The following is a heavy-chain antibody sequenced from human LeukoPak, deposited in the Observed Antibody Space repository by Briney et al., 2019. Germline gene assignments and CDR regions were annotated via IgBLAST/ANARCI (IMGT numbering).Heavy chain of an antibody. CDR3: ARMNYVSSGWGAPFDY. J-gene: IGHJ4*02. CDR2: IRSGGTNT. D-gene: IGHD1-7*01. V-gene: IGHV3-48*04. Sequence: GGSLRLSCAASGFTFGSFSMNWVRQAPGKGLEWVSYIRSGGTNTDYTGSVKGRFTISRDNAKNSLYLQMNSLRAEDTAVYYCARMNYVSSGWGAPFDYWGQGTLVTVSS. CDR1: GFTFGSFS.